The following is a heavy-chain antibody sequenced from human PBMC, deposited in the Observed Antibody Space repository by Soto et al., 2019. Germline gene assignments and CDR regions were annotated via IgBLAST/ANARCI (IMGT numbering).Heavy chain of an antibody. D-gene: IGHD3-16*01. J-gene: IGHJ6*02. CDR2: IDPSDSYT. CDR3: ARLEVLATLRGGYYYGMDV. Sequence: GESLKISCKCSGYSFTSYWISWVRQMPGKGLEWMGRIDPSDSYTNYSPSFQGHVTISADKSISTAYLQWSSLKASDTAMYYCARLEVLATLRGGYYYGMDVWGQGTTVTVS. V-gene: IGHV5-10-1*01. CDR1: GYSFTSYW.